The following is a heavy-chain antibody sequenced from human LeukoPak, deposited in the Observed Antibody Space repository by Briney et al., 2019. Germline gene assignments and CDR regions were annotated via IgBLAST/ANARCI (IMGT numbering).Heavy chain of an antibody. Sequence: ASVKVSCKGSGYTFTGYYMHWVRQAPGQGLEWMGWINPDSGTTNYAQKFQGRVTVTTDTSISTAYVELSRLESDDTAVYYCARDLMTTPTWDFDYWGQGTLVTVAS. J-gene: IGHJ4*02. CDR3: ARDLMTTPTWDFDY. CDR2: INPDSGTT. D-gene: IGHD3-16*01. CDR1: GYTFTGYY. V-gene: IGHV1-2*02.